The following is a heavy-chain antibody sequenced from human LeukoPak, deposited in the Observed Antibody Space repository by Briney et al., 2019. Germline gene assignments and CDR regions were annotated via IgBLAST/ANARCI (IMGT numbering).Heavy chain of an antibody. V-gene: IGHV4-61*05. CDR3: ARAVVQAAPFGY. J-gene: IGHJ4*02. CDR2: IYYNGST. D-gene: IGHD2-2*01. CDR1: GGSISSSSYY. Sequence: SETLSFTCTLSGGSISSSSYYWGWIRQPPGKGLEWIGYIYYNGSTNYNPSLKSRVSISVDTSKNQFSLKLSSVTAADTAVFYCARAVVQAAPFGYWGQGILVTVSS.